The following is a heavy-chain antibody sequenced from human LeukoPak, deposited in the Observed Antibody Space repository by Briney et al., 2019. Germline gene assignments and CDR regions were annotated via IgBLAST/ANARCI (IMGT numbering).Heavy chain of an antibody. CDR3: ARDRELELRSWYYYMDV. CDR2: ISAYNGNT. J-gene: IGHJ6*03. D-gene: IGHD1-7*01. V-gene: IGHV1-18*01. Sequence: GASVKVSCKASGYTFTSYGISWVRQAPGQGLEWMGWISAYNGNTNYAQKLQGRATMTTDTSTSTAYMELRSLRSDDTAVYYCARDRELELRSWYYYMDVWGKGTTVTVSS. CDR1: GYTFTSYG.